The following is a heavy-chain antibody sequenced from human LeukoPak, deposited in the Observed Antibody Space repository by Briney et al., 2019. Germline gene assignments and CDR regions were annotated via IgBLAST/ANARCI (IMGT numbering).Heavy chain of an antibody. CDR2: INHSGST. CDR3: ARETDYDYVWGSYRRNAFDI. D-gene: IGHD3-16*02. V-gene: IGHV4-34*01. J-gene: IGHJ3*02. Sequence: PSETLSLTCAVYGGSFSGYYWSWIRQPPGKGLEWIGEINHSGSTNYNPSLKSRVTISVDTSKNQFSLKLSSVTAADTAVYYCARETDYDYVWGSYRRNAFDIWGQGTMDTVSS. CDR1: GGSFSGYY.